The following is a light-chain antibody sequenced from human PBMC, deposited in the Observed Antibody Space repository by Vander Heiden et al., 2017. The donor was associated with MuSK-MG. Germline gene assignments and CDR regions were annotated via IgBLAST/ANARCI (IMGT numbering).Light chain of an antibody. J-gene: IGLJ2*01. CDR2: EVR. CDR3: ISYTSSATVV. Sequence: QSALPPPAPVSGSPRHSITISCTVTSCNVGCYNYVSWYQQHQGKAPKFVFYEVRSRPSGVSVRFSGAESGNTAFLTISGLQAEDEGDYYCISYTSSATVVFGRGTKVTVL. CDR1: SCNVGCYNY. V-gene: IGLV2-14*01.